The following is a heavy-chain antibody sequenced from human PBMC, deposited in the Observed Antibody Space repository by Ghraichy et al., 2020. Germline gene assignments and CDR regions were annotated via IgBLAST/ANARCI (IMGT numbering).Heavy chain of an antibody. D-gene: IGHD6-19*01. CDR2: IIPILGIA. Sequence: SVKVSCKASGGTFSSYAISWVRQAPGQGLEWMGRIIPILGIANYAQKFQGRVTITADKSTSTAYMELSSLRSEDTAVYYCARSIAVAGYYYGMDVWGQGTTVTVSS. V-gene: IGHV1-69*04. CDR1: GGTFSSYA. CDR3: ARSIAVAGYYYGMDV. J-gene: IGHJ6*02.